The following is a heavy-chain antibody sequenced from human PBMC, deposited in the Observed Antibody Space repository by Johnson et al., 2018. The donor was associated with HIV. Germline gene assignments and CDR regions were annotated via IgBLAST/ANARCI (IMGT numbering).Heavy chain of an antibody. J-gene: IGHJ3*02. D-gene: IGHD5-18*01. CDR2: IRYDGSTK. Sequence: QVQLVESGGGVVQPGGSLRLSCAASGFAFSRYGIHWVRQAPGKGLEWVAFIRYDGSTKHYVDSVKGRFTISRDNSKNTLYLQMNSLRAEDTAVYYCAKDRTAMVLFDIWGQGTMVTVSS. CDR3: AKDRTAMVLFDI. CDR1: GFAFSRYG. V-gene: IGHV3-30*02.